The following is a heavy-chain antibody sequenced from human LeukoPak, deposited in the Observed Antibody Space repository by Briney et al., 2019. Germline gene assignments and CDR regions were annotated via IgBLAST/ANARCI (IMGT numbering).Heavy chain of an antibody. J-gene: IGHJ5*02. CDR1: GGSISSYY. V-gene: IGHV4-34*01. CDR2: INYSGST. CDR3: ARDVELLWFGELSVNWFDP. Sequence: PSETLSLSCTVSGGSISSYYWSWIRQPPGKGLEWIGEINYSGSTNYNPSLKSQVTISVDTSKNQFSLKLTSVTAADTAVYYCARDVELLWFGELSVNWFDPWGQGTLVTVSS. D-gene: IGHD3-10*01.